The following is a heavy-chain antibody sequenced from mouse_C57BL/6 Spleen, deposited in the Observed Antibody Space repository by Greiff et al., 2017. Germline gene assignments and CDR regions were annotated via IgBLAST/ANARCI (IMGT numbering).Heavy chain of an antibody. CDR2: ISSGGSYT. CDR1: GFTFSSYG. V-gene: IGHV5-6*01. J-gene: IGHJ2*01. D-gene: IGHD2-1*01. CDR3: ARARDQLPLFDY. Sequence: DVQLLESGGDLVKPGGSLKLSCAASGFTFSSYGMSWVRQTPDKRLVWVATISSGGSYTYYPDSVKGRFPISRDNAKHPLYRQMRSQKSEDKAMYYCARARDQLPLFDYWGQGTTLTVSS.